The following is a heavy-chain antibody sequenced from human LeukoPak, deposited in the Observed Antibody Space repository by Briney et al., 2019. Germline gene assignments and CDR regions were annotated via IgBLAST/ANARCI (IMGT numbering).Heavy chain of an antibody. J-gene: IGHJ4*02. CDR1: GFTFSLFA. CDR3: AKDGYNYDSSGHFDY. D-gene: IGHD3-22*01. V-gene: IGHV3-23*01. CDR2: ISGSGGAT. Sequence: GGSLRLYCAASGFTFSLFAMHWVRHAPGHGLEWVSTISGSGGATYHADADSVKGRFTISRDNSKNALYLQINNLRAEDTAVYYCAKDGYNYDSSGHFDYWGQGTLVTVSS.